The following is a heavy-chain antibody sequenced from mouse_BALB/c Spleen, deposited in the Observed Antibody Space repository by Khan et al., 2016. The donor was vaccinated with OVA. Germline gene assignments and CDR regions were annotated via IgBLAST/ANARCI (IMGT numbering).Heavy chain of an antibody. CDR2: IGPGSGST. CDR3: ARSNYYGSGLYAMDY. V-gene: IGHV1S41*01. CDR1: GYTFTSYW. D-gene: IGHD1-1*01. J-gene: IGHJ4*01. Sequence: DLVKPGASVKLSCKASGYTFTSYWINWIKQRPGQGLEWIGRIGPGSGSTSFNKMFKGMAILTVDTSSSTAYIQLTSLSSEDSAVYFSARSNYYGSGLYAMDYWGQGTSVTVSS.